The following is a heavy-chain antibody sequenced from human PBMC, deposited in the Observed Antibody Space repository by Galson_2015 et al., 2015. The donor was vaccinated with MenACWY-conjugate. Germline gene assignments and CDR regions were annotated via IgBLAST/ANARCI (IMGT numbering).Heavy chain of an antibody. CDR3: ARDLRYEILTGVFTEGLPDL. J-gene: IGHJ4*02. V-gene: IGHV3-21*01. D-gene: IGHD3-9*01. CDR2: ISSSNSLI. CDR1: GFSFSLYN. Sequence: SLRLSCAASGFSFSLYNMNWVRQAPGKGLERVSFISSSNSLIYKADSVKGRFSISRDSAKNSLYLQMNSLRAEDTAIYYCARDLRYEILTGVFTEGLPDLWGRGTLVTVSS.